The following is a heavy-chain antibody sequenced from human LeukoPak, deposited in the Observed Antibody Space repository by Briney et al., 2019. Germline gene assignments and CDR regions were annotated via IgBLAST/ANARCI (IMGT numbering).Heavy chain of an antibody. D-gene: IGHD2-2*01. V-gene: IGHV1-2*06. CDR3: AKNGLTSERGDY. J-gene: IGHJ4*02. Sequence: ASVKVSCKASGCTFTGYYMHWVRQAPGQGLEWMGRINPNSGGTNYAQKFQGRVTMTRDTSISTAYMELSRLRSDDTAVYYCAKNGLTSERGDYWGQGTLVTVSS. CDR2: INPNSGGT. CDR1: GCTFTGYY.